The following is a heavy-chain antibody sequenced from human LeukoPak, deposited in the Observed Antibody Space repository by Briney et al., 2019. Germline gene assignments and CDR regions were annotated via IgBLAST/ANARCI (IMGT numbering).Heavy chain of an antibody. CDR2: ISSSSSYI. Sequence: GGSLRLSCAASGFTFSSYSMNWVRQAPGKGLEWVSSISSSSSYIYYADSVKGRFTISRDNAKNSLYLQMNSLRAEDTAVYYCARVLYRDRDLDYWGQGTLVTVSS. CDR1: GFTFSSYS. J-gene: IGHJ4*02. CDR3: ARVLYRDRDLDY. V-gene: IGHV3-21*01. D-gene: IGHD4-17*01.